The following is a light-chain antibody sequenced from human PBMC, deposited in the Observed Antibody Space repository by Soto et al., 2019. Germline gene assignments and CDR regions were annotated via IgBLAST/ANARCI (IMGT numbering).Light chain of an antibody. CDR1: QGISKY. CDR2: DAS. CDR3: QQYDNLPPLT. Sequence: DIQMTQSPSSLSASVGDRVTITCQASQGISKYLSWYQQKPGKAPKLLIYDASNLEIGVPSRFSGSGSGTDFTFTISSLQPEDVATYYCQQYDNLPPLTFGGGTKVEIK. J-gene: IGKJ4*01. V-gene: IGKV1-33*01.